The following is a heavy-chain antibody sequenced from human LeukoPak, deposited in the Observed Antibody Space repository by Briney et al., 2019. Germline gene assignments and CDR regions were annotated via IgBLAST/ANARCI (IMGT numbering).Heavy chain of an antibody. CDR2: ISYDGSNE. CDR3: AKEFNRGLPDY. D-gene: IGHD2-21*01. V-gene: IGHV3-30*18. CDR1: GFIFSTYG. Sequence: GGSLRLSCAASGFIFSTYGMHWVRQAPGKGLEWVAVISYDGSNEYYADSVKGRFTISRDNSKNTLYLQMSSLRAEDTAVYYCAKEFNRGLPDYWGQGTLVTVPS. J-gene: IGHJ4*02.